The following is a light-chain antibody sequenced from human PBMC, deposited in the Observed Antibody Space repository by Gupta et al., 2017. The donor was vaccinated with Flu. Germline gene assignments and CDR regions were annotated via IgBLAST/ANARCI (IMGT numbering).Light chain of an antibody. J-gene: IGKJ1*01. CDR3: QQFRQ. Sequence: DIVLTQSPGTLSLSPGERATPSCRASQSVSSGYVDWYQQKPFQAPKLLIYGACRRAKSIPDRFXGSXSGTDFXITISELEPEDFAVYYYQQFRQFGXGTKVEI. V-gene: IGKV3-20*01. CDR1: QSVSSGY. CDR2: GAC.